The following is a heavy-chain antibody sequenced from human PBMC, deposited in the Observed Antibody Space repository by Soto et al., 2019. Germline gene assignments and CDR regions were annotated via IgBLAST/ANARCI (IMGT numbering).Heavy chain of an antibody. CDR3: ARALGKEYDFWSGYSTQFDY. V-gene: IGHV1-18*01. CDR2: ISAYNGNT. J-gene: IGHJ4*02. Sequence: ASVKVSCKTSGYTFTSYGISWVRQAPGQGLEWMGWISAYNGNTNYAQKLQGRVTMTTDTSTSTAYMELRSLRSDDTAVYYCARALGKEYDFWSGYSTQFDYWGQGTLVTVSS. D-gene: IGHD3-3*01. CDR1: GYTFTSYG.